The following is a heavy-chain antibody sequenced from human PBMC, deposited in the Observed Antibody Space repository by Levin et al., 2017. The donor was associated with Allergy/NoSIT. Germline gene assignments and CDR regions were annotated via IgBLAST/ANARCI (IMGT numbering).Heavy chain of an antibody. CDR2: ISGSGGST. CDR1: GFTFSSYA. J-gene: IGHJ1*01. CDR3: AKASGSYYYDSSGYYYASAEYFQH. D-gene: IGHD3-22*01. Sequence: GESLKISCAASGFTFSSYAMSWVRQAPGKGLEWVSAISGSGGSTYYADSVKGRFTISRDNSKNTLYLQMNSLRAEDTAVYYCAKASGSYYYDSSGYYYASAEYFQHWGQGTLVTVSS. V-gene: IGHV3-23*01.